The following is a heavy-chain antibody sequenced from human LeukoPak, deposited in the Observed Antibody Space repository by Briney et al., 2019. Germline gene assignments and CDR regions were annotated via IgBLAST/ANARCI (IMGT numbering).Heavy chain of an antibody. CDR3: ARDFCSSTSCYFDS. CDR2: ISAFNGNT. D-gene: IGHD2-2*01. V-gene: IGHV1-18*01. Sequence: ASVKVSCKASGYSFTTYGITWVRQAPGQGLEWMGWISAFNGNTNYAQKLQGRVTMTTDTSKGTAYMELRSLRSDDAAVYYCARDFCSSTSCYFDSWDQGTLVTVSS. CDR1: GYSFTTYG. J-gene: IGHJ4*02.